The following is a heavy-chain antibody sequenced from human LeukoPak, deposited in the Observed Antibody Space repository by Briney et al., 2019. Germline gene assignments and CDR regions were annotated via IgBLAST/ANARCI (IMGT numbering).Heavy chain of an antibody. Sequence: SETLSLTCVVSGYSISSGYYWVWIRQPPGKGLEWIGSIYHSGSTYYNPSLKSRVAISVDTSKNQFSLKLSSVTAADTAMYYCARHEWRTSRIVVVITGDDAFDIWGQGTMVTVSS. D-gene: IGHD3-22*01. V-gene: IGHV4-38-2*01. CDR3: ARHEWRTSRIVVVITGDDAFDI. CDR1: GYSISSGYY. J-gene: IGHJ3*02. CDR2: IYHSGST.